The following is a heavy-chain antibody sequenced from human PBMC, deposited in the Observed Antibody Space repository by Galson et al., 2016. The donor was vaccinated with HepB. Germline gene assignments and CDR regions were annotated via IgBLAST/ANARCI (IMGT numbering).Heavy chain of an antibody. V-gene: IGHV1-69*01. CDR3: ATKNGIATGFYYYGMDV. CDR2: IIPIFGTA. D-gene: IGHD6-25*01. CDR1: GGTFSSYA. Sequence: KVSCKASGGTFSSYAISWVRQAPGQGLEWMGGIIPIFGTANYAQKFQGRVTMTADESTSTAYMELSSLRSEDTAVYYCATKNGIATGFYYYGMDVWGQGTTVTVSS. J-gene: IGHJ6*02.